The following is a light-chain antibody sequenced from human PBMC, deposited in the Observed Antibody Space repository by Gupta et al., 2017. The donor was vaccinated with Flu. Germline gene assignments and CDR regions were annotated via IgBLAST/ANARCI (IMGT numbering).Light chain of an antibody. CDR1: NIASKS. CDR3: QVRDGDTLTTHHYV. V-gene: IGLV3-21*02. Sequence: SYVLTQPPSVSVAPGQTATITCVGHNIASKSVNWYQRKPGQAPVLVVSDDSDRPSGTPERFSGSNSGNTATLTISRGEAGDEDDYFCQVRDGDTLTTHHYVFGSGTEVTVL. CDR2: DDS. J-gene: IGLJ1*01.